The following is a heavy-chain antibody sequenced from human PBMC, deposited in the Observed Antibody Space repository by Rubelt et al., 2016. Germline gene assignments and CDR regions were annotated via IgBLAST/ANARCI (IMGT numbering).Heavy chain of an antibody. CDR2: ISAYNGNT. CDR3: ARGGIGFIMRVVVHAFDI. J-gene: IGHJ3*02. CDR1: TFTSYG. D-gene: IGHD3-22*01. Sequence: TFTSYGITWVRQAPGQGLEYMGWISAYNGNTDYAQKFQDRVSMTTDTSTSTAYMELRSLRSDDTAVYYCARGGIGFIMRVVVHAFDIWGQGTMVTVSS. V-gene: IGHV1-18*01.